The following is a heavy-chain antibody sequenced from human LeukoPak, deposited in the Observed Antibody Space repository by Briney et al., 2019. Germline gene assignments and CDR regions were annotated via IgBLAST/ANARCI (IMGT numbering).Heavy chain of an antibody. J-gene: IGHJ5*02. CDR1: GFTFDDYA. CDR3: AKTPSGSYYWRWFDP. D-gene: IGHD1-26*01. Sequence: GGSLRLSCAASGFTFDDYAMHWVRQAPGKGLEWVSGISWNSGSIGYADSVKGRFTISRDNAKNTLYLQMNSLRAEDTAVYYCAKTPSGSYYWRWFDPWGQGTLVTVSS. CDR2: ISWNSGSI. V-gene: IGHV3-9*01.